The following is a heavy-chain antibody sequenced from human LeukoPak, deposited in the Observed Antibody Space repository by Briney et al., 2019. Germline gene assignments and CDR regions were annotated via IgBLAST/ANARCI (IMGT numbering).Heavy chain of an antibody. D-gene: IGHD4-23*01. CDR1: GGSISSSSYY. J-gene: IGHJ4*02. CDR2: IYYSGST. Sequence: PSETLSLTCTVSGGSISSSSYYWGWIRQPPGKGLEWIGSIYYSGSTYYNPSLKSRVTISVDTSKNQFSLKLSSVTAADTAVYYCARHRSYGGNSPYFDYWGQGTPVTVSS. V-gene: IGHV4-39*01. CDR3: ARHRSYGGNSPYFDY.